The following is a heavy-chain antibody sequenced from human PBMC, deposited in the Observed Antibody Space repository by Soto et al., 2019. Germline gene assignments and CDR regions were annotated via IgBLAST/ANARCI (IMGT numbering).Heavy chain of an antibody. CDR2: IDQNGIT. CDR3: ARLNRDYYYYGMDV. V-gene: IGHV4-4*02. J-gene: IGHJ6*02. CDR1: GDPISSSKW. Sequence: PSETLSLTCAVSGDPISSSKWWTWFRQTPGKGLEWIGKIDQNGITNYNPSLESRVTILKDNSKNQLSLKLTSVTAVDSAVYYCARLNRDYYYYGMDVWGQGATVTVSS.